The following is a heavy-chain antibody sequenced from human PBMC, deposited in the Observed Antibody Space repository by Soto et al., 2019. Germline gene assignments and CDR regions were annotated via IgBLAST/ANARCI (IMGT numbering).Heavy chain of an antibody. Sequence: QLQLQESGPGLVKPSETLSLTCTVSGGSISSRSFYWGWIRQPPGMGLGWIGSIYYSGSTDYDPSLKSRLSISVDKSKNQFSRRLSSVTAADTAVYYCASRSSYCRHTTCYEDYFDYCGQGILVTVSS. D-gene: IGHD2-2*01. CDR3: ASRSSYCRHTTCYEDYFDY. J-gene: IGHJ4*02. CDR2: IYYSGST. CDR1: GGSISSRSFY. V-gene: IGHV4-39*01.